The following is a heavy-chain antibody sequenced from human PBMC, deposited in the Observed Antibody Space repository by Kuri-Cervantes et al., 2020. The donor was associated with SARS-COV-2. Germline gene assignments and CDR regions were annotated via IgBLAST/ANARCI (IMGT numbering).Heavy chain of an antibody. Sequence: SVKVSCKASVGTFSSYAISWVRQAPGQGLEWMGGIIPIFGIANYAQKFQGRVTITADKSTSTAYMELSSLRAEDTAVYYCARDLGIMITFGGVIGYWGQGTLVTVSS. CDR2: IIPIFGIA. V-gene: IGHV1-69*10. CDR1: VGTFSSYA. J-gene: IGHJ4*02. CDR3: ARDLGIMITFGGVIGY. D-gene: IGHD3-16*01.